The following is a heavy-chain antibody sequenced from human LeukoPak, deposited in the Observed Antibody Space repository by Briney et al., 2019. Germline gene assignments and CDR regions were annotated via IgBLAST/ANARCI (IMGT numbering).Heavy chain of an antibody. CDR3: AKYGLFYFESTGYYYFDY. Sequence: PGGSLRLSCAACGFSFSSYAVTWVRQAPGKGLEWVSSISGSGDSTYYADSVKGRFTISRDNSKYTLYLQMNSLRAEDTAVYYCAKYGLFYFESTGYYYFDYWGQGTLVTVSS. V-gene: IGHV3-23*01. J-gene: IGHJ4*02. CDR2: ISGSGDST. D-gene: IGHD3-22*01. CDR1: GFSFSSYA.